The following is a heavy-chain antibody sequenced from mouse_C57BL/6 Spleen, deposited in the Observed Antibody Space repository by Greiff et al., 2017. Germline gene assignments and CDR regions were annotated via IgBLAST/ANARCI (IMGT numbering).Heavy chain of an antibody. V-gene: IGHV1-64*01. D-gene: IGHD1-1*01. CDR3: ARYYYGSSLYFDV. J-gene: IGHJ1*03. CDR1: GYTFTSYW. Sequence: QVQLQQPGAELVKPGASVQLSCKASGYTFTSYWMHWVKQRPGQGLEWIGMIHPNSGSTNYNEKFKSKATLTVDKSSSTAYMQLSSLTSEDSAVYYCARYYYGSSLYFDVWGTGTTVTVSS. CDR2: IHPNSGST.